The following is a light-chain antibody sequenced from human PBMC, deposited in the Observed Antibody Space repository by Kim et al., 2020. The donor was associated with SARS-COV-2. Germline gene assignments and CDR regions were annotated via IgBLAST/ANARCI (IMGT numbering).Light chain of an antibody. J-gene: IGKJ2*01. CDR2: GAS. Sequence: EVVLAQSPGTLSLSPGERATLSCRASQSVSSNYLAWYQQKPGQAPRLLIYGASTRATDIPDRFSGSGSGTDFTLTISRLEPEDFAVYYCQQYGTSPPMYTFGQGTKLEI. CDR3: QQYGTSPPMYT. V-gene: IGKV3-20*01. CDR1: QSVSSNY.